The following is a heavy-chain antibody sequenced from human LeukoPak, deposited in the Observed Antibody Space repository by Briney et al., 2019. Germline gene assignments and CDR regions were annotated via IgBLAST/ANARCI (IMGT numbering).Heavy chain of an antibody. CDR1: GFTFSSYA. D-gene: IGHD4-17*01. V-gene: IGHV3-23*01. J-gene: IGHJ4*02. CDR3: AKSKTVTIFGFAGDY. CDR2: ISGSGGTA. Sequence: GGSLRLSCADSGFTFSSYAMSWVRQAPGKGLEWVSAISGSGGTAYYADSVKGRFTISRDNSKNTLYLQMNSLRAEDTAVYYCAKSKTVTIFGFAGDYWGQGTLVTVSS.